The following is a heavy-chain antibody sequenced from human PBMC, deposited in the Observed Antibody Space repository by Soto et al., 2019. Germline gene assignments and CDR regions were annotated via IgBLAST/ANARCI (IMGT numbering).Heavy chain of an antibody. CDR2: IWYDGSNK. J-gene: IGHJ1*01. CDR3: ARERTIAVAGNFQH. Sequence: GGSLRLSCAASGFTFSSYGMHWVRQAPGKGLEWVAVIWYDGSNKYHADSVKGRFTISRDNSKNTLYLQMNSLRAEDTAVYYCARERTIAVAGNFQHWGQGTLVTVSS. V-gene: IGHV3-33*01. CDR1: GFTFSSYG. D-gene: IGHD6-19*01.